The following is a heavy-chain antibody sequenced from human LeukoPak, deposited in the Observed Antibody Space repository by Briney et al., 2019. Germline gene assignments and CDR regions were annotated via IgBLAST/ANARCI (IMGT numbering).Heavy chain of an antibody. V-gene: IGHV5-51*01. CDR1: GYFFASYW. J-gene: IGHJ4*02. CDR2: IYPGDSDT. CDR3: TRPPVTGTTGVAY. D-gene: IGHD1-7*01. Sequence: GESLKISCKGSGYFFASYWIGWVRQMPGKGLEWMGIIYPGDSDTGYSPSFQGHVTISVDKSTSTAYLHLKASDTAMYYCTRPPVTGTTGVAYWGQGTLVTVSS.